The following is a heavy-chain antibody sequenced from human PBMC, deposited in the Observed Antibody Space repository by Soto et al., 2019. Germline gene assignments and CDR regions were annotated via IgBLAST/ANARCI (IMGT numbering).Heavy chain of an antibody. D-gene: IGHD3-3*01. CDR1: GGSISSYY. V-gene: IGHV4-59*01. CDR3: ARGSGYYLNWFDP. CDR2: IYYSGST. J-gene: IGHJ5*02. Sequence: SETLSLTCTVSGGSISSYYWSWIRQPPGKGLEWIGYIYYSGSTNYNPPLKSRVTISVDTSKNQFSLKLSSVTAADTAVYYCARGSGYYLNWFDPWGQGTLVTAPQ.